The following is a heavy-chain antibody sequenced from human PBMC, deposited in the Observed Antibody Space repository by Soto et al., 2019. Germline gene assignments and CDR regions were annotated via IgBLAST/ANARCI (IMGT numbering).Heavy chain of an antibody. J-gene: IGHJ6*02. CDR2: LGAARDP. CDR1: GFSFRDYD. V-gene: IGHV3-13*05. CDR3: ARAYLGRLPRRADYYYAMDV. Sequence: GGSLRLSCAAAGFSFRDYDMHWVRQRKGKGLEWVSALGAARDPYYVGSVKGRFSVSRDNAQNSLFLHMNNLRVDDTAVYFCARAYLGRLPRRADYYYAMDVWGRGTTVTVSS. D-gene: IGHD1-26*01.